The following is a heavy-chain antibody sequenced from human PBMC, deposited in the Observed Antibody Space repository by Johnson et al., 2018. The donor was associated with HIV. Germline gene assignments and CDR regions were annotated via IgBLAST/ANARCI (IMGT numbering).Heavy chain of an antibody. D-gene: IGHD3-9*01. V-gene: IGHV3-43D*03. CDR2: ISWDGGST. CDR3: ARGASPYYDILTGAGAFDI. Sequence: VQLVESGGVVVQPGGSLRLSCAASGFTFDDYAMHWVRQAPGKGLEWVSLISWDGGSTSSADSMKGRFTISRDNSKTSLYMQLNRLRPEDTALYYCARGASPYYDILTGAGAFDIWGQGTMVTVSS. CDR1: GFTFDDYA. J-gene: IGHJ3*02.